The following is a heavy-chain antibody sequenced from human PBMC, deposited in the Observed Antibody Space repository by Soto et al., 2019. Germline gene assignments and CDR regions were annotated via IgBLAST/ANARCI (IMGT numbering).Heavy chain of an antibody. CDR1: GFIFGTSG. V-gene: IGHV3-30*18. Sequence: QVQLVESGGGVVQPGRSLRLSCSASGFIFGTSGMHWVRQAPGKGLVWVTAISYDCTAKYYASSVKGRFTISRDSSKNTLYLQMSSLRAEDTAVYHCAKDYCSSNSCPFDPWGQGTLVTVSS. CDR3: AKDYCSSNSCPFDP. CDR2: ISYDCTAK. J-gene: IGHJ5*02. D-gene: IGHD2-2*01.